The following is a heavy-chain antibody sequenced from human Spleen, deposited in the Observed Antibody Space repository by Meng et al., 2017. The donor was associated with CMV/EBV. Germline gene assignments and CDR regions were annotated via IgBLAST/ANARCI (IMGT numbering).Heavy chain of an antibody. J-gene: IGHJ6*02. D-gene: IGHD3-3*01. CDR1: GGSISSNTYY. Sequence: SETLSLTCTVSGGSISSNTYYWGWLRQPPGKGLEWIGIIYYSGSTHYSPSLKSRVTISLDTSKNQFSLNLTSVTAADTAVYYCARGRLRFLESRNYGMDVWGQGTTVTVSS. CDR3: ARGRLRFLESRNYGMDV. CDR2: IYYSGST. V-gene: IGHV4-39*07.